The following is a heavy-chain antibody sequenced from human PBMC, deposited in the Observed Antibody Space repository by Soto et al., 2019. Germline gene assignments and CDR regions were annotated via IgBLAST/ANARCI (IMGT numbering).Heavy chain of an antibody. V-gene: IGHV4-30-4*01. CDR2: IYYSGST. CDR1: GGSISSGDYY. D-gene: IGHD6-19*01. CDR3: ARAPAVAVAGPGDFDY. Sequence: SETLSLTCTVSGGSISSGDYYWSWIRQPPGKGLEWIGYIYYSGSTYYNPSLKSRVTISVDTSKNQFSLKLSSVTAADTAVYYCARAPAVAVAGPGDFDYWGQGTLVTVAS. J-gene: IGHJ4*02.